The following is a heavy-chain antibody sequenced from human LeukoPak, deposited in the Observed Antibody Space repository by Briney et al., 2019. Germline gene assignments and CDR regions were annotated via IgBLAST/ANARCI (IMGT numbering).Heavy chain of an antibody. J-gene: IGHJ4*02. D-gene: IGHD3-3*01. CDR3: ARGPFWSHFDY. CDR2: IIPILGIA. CDR1: GGTFSSYA. V-gene: IGHV1-69*04. Sequence: ASVKVSCKASGGTFSSYAISWVRQAPGQGLEWMGRIIPILGIANYAQKFQGRVTITADKSTSTAYMELSSLRSEDTAVYYCARGPFWSHFDYWGQGTLVTVSS.